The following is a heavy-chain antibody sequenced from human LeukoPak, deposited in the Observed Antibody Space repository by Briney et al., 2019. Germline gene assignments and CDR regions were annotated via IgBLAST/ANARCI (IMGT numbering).Heavy chain of an antibody. CDR2: IYYSGST. J-gene: IGHJ4*02. Sequence: PSETLSLTCTVSGGSISSSSYYWGWIRQPPGKGLEWIGSIYYSGSTYYNPPLKSRVTISVDTSKNQFSLKLSSVTAADTAVYYCARHPALWFGEPLDYWGQGTLVAVSS. V-gene: IGHV4-39*01. CDR3: ARHPALWFGEPLDY. CDR1: GGSISSSSYY. D-gene: IGHD3-10*01.